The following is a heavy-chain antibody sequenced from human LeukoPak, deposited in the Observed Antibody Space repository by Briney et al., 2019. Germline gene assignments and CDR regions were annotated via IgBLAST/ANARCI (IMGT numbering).Heavy chain of an antibody. J-gene: IGHJ5*02. CDR3: ARARSSSWYDWFDP. D-gene: IGHD6-13*01. CDR1: GFTFDDYG. CDR2: IYWNGGST. Sequence: GGSLRLSCAASGFTFDDYGMSWVRQAPGKGLEWVSGIYWNGGSTGYADSVKGRFTISRDNAKKSLYLQMNSLRAEDTALYHCARARSSSWYDWFDPWGQGTLVTVSS. V-gene: IGHV3-20*01.